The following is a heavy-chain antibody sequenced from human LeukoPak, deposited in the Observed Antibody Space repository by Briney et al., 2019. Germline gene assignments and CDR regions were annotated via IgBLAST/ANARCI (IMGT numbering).Heavy chain of an antibody. J-gene: IGHJ5*02. Sequence: GGSLRLSWGASGFTVSNYGICWVRQPAGEGRGWVSGLTGRGDSAYYAYSVKGRFTNSRDNSKNTLYLEMNRLRADDTAVYYGAKRGNTISFFDPWGQGTLVTVSS. D-gene: IGHD5-24*01. CDR1: GFTVSNYG. CDR3: AKRGNTISFFDP. V-gene: IGHV3-23*01. CDR2: LTGRGDSA.